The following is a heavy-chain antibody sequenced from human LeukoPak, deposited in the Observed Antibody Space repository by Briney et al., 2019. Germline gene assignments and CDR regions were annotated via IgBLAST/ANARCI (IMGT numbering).Heavy chain of an antibody. Sequence: SETLSLTCTVSGGSISSYYWSWIRQPPGKGLEWIAYIYYSGSTNYNPSLKSRVTISVDTSKNQFSLKLSSVTAADTAVYYCARGSYYYGSGSYYYYYGMDVWGQGTTVTVSS. CDR2: IYYSGST. CDR3: ARGSYYYGSGSYYYYYGMDV. D-gene: IGHD3-10*01. CDR1: GGSISSYY. V-gene: IGHV4-59*12. J-gene: IGHJ6*02.